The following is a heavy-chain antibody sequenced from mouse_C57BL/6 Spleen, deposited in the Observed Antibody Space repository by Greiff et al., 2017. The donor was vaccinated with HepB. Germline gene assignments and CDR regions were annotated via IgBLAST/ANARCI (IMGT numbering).Heavy chain of an antibody. D-gene: IGHD1-1*01. CDR3: ARAFTTGDAMDY. J-gene: IGHJ4*01. CDR2: IYPGDGDT. CDR1: GYAFSSYW. Sequence: VQLQESGAELVKPGASVKISCKASGYAFSSYWMNWVKQRPGKGLEWIGQIYPGDGDTNYNGKFKGKATLTADKSSSTAYMQLSSLTSEDSAVYFCARAFTTGDAMDYGGQGTSVTVSS. V-gene: IGHV1-80*01.